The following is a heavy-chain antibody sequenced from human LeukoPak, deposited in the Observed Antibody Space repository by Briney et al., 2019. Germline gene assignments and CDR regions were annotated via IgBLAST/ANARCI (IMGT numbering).Heavy chain of an antibody. J-gene: IGHJ6*02. V-gene: IGHV4-59*01. CDR2: IYYSGST. CDR1: GGSISSYY. CDR3: ARAILAAAGFEYYYYGMDV. Sequence: SQTLSLTCTASGGSISSYYWSWIRQPPGKGLEWIGYIYYSGSTNYNPSLKSRVTISVDTSKNQFSLKLSSVTAADTAVYYCARAILAAAGFEYYYYGMDVWGQGTTVTVSS. D-gene: IGHD6-13*01.